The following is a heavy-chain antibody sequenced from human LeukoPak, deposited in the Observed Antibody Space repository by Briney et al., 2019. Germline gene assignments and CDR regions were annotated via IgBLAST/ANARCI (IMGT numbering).Heavy chain of an antibody. D-gene: IGHD4-17*01. CDR3: ARGGSSYGGKTDY. Sequence: SEALSLTCAVNGGSFSGYYWSWIRQPPGKGLEWIGEITHSGSTNYNPSLKSRVTISVDTSKNQFSLKLTSVTAADTAVYYCARGGSSYGGKTDYWGQGTLVTVSS. CDR1: GGSFSGYY. J-gene: IGHJ4*02. V-gene: IGHV4-34*01. CDR2: ITHSGST.